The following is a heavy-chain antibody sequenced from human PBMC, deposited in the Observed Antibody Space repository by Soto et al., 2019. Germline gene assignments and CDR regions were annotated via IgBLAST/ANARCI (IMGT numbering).Heavy chain of an antibody. CDR3: ARGPLVSLAYYYYMDV. D-gene: IGHD3-10*01. CDR2: MNPNSGNT. CDR1: GYTFTSYD. J-gene: IGHJ6*03. Sequence: ASVKVSCKASGYTFTSYDINWVRQATGQGLEWMGWMNPNSGNTGYAQKFQGRVTMTRNTSISTAYMELSSLRSEDTAVYYCARGPLVSLAYYYYMDVWGKGTMVTVSS. V-gene: IGHV1-8*01.